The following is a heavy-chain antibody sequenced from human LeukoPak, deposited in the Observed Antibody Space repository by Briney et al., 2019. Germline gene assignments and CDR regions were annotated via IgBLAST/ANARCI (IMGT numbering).Heavy chain of an antibody. J-gene: IGHJ4*02. V-gene: IGHV4-34*01. CDR3: ARVDGGNLVC. CDR2: IHHSGGT. Sequence: SETLSLTCAVYGGSFSGYYWTWIRQPPGKGLEWIGEIHHSGGTNYNPSLTSRVTISVDTSKNQFSLKASSVTAADTAVYYCARVDGGNLVCWGQGTLVTVSS. CDR1: GGSFSGYY. D-gene: IGHD4-23*01.